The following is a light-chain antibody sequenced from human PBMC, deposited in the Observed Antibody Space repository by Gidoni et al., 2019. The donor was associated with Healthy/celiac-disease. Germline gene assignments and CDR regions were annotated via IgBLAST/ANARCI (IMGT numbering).Light chain of an antibody. Sequence: DIVMTKSPLSIPVTPGEPASISCRSSQSLLHINGYTSLDWYLPKPGQSPQLLIYLGSNRASGVPDRFSGSGSGTDFTLKISRVEADDVGVYYCMQALQTPFTFGPGTKVDIK. V-gene: IGKV2-28*01. J-gene: IGKJ3*01. CDR2: LGS. CDR3: MQALQTPFT. CDR1: QSLLHINGYTS.